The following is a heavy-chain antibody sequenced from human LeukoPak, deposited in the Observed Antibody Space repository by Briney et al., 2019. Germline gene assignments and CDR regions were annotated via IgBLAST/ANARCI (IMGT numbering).Heavy chain of an antibody. CDR1: GFGLSVLS. J-gene: IGHJ4*02. D-gene: IGHD3-10*01. CDR3: STDSGRSYFYFDF. CDR2: IRPETGEP. V-gene: IGHV1-24*01. Sequence: ASVKVSCKISGFGLSVLSIHWMRQAPGKGLEWVGGIRPETGEPIFAQKFRGRVTITQDTFTDTGYLELRGLTSEDTAVYYCSTDSGRSYFYFDFWGQGTLVTVSS.